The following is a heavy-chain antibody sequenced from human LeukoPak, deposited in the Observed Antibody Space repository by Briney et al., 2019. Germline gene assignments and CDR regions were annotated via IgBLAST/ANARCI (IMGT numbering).Heavy chain of an antibody. Sequence: GGSLRLSYAASGFTFSDHYMDWVRQAPGGGLEWVGRIGKKANSYTTEYAASVKGRFTISRDDSKKSLYLQMNSLKTEDTAMYYCAREWRALDIWGQGTMVTVSS. CDR2: IGKKANSYTT. CDR1: GFTFSDHY. D-gene: IGHD3-3*01. CDR3: AREWRALDI. V-gene: IGHV3-72*01. J-gene: IGHJ3*02.